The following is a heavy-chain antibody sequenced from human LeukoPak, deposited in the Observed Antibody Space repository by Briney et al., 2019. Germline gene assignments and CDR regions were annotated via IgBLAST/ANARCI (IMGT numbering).Heavy chain of an antibody. CDR3: ARGYRDSVGPCLDS. D-gene: IGHD2-15*01. V-gene: IGHV1-2*02. CDR1: GYTFTGYF. J-gene: IGHJ5*01. CDR2: INPNSGGT. Sequence: ASVKVSCKASGYTFTGYFIRWVRQAPGQGLEWMGWINPNSGGTNYAQKFQGRVTMTRDTSINTAYIELSRLTSDDTAVYFCARGYRDSVGPCLDSWGQGTLVTVSS.